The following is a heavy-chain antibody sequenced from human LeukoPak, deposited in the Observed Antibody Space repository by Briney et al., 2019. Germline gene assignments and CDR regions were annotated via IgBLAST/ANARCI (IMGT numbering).Heavy chain of an antibody. D-gene: IGHD4-17*01. CDR3: VRGPDYGDRLDYFDN. CDR2: IKQDGTA. J-gene: IGHJ4*02. V-gene: IGHV3-7*01. Sequence: GGSLRLSCAASGFTFRRHWMSWVRQAPGKGPEWVAHIKQDGTAYYVDSVKGRFIISRDNAKNSLYLQMNSLRAEDTAVYTCVRGPDYGDRLDYFDNWGQGTLVTVPS. CDR1: GFTFRRHW.